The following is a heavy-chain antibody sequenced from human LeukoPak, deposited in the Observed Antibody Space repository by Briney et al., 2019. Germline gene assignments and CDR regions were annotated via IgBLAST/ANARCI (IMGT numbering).Heavy chain of an antibody. D-gene: IGHD3-22*01. V-gene: IGHV3-30-3*01. CDR2: ISYDGSNK. CDR3: GREVDPGGGDYYDSSGYYFDY. J-gene: IGHJ4*02. Sequence: PGGSLRLSCSASGFTFSSYAMHWVRQAPGKGLEWVAVISYDGSNKYYADSVKGRFTISRDNSKNTLYLQMNSLRAEDTAVYYCGREVDPGGGDYYDSSGYYFDYWGQGTLVTVSS. CDR1: GFTFSSYA.